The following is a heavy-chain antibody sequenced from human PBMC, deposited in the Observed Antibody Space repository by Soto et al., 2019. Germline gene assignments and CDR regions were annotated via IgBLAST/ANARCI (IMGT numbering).Heavy chain of an antibody. CDR2: ITAYNDNT. J-gene: IGHJ4*02. CDR3: ARGQIQSDFDY. D-gene: IGHD3-3*01. CDR1: GYTFTSYG. V-gene: IGHV1-18*04. Sequence: ASVKVSCKASGYTFTSYGLYWVRQAPGQGLEWMGWITAYNDNTNYAQKVQGRAILTIDTSTTTGYMELRSLRSDDTAVYYCARGQIQSDFDYWGQGTLVTVSS.